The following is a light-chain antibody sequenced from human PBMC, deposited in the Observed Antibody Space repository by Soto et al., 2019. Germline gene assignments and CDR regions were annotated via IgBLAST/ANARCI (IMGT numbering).Light chain of an antibody. V-gene: IGLV2-8*01. J-gene: IGLJ3*02. CDR1: SSDVGGYNY. CDR2: EVS. CDR3: SSYVVSYNWV. Sequence: QPVLTQPPSASGSPGQSVTISCTGTSSDVGGYNYVSWYQQHPGKAPKLMIYEVSKRPSGVPDRFSGSKSGNTASLTVSGLQAEDEADYYCSSYVVSYNWVFGGGTQLTVL.